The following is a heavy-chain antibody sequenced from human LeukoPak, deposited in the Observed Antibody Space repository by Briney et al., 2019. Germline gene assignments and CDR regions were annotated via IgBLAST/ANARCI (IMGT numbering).Heavy chain of an antibody. CDR3: ARDLAYYDILTGYKKGHYFDY. Sequence: GGSLRLSCAASGFTFSTYWVHWVRQAPGKGLEWVSHISSNTYTLYYVDSVKGRFTISRDNAKSSLYLQMNSLRAEDTAVYFCARDLAYYDILTGYKKGHYFDYWGQGTLVTVSS. V-gene: IGHV3-48*04. D-gene: IGHD3-9*01. CDR2: ISSNTYTL. CDR1: GFTFSTYW. J-gene: IGHJ4*02.